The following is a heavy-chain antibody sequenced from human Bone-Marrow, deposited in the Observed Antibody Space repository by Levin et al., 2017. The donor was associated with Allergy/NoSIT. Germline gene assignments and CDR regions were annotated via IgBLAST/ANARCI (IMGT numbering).Heavy chain of an antibody. Sequence: GGSLRLSCAASGFAFSNYWMHWVRQAPGKGLVWVSRINRGGTSTTYADSAKGRFTISRDNAKNTLYLQMNSLRAEDTAVYYCARDPFAYDFGSGSYLDYWGQGALVSVSS. CDR2: INRGGTST. V-gene: IGHV3-74*01. CDR1: GFAFSNYW. J-gene: IGHJ4*02. CDR3: ARDPFAYDFGSGSYLDY. D-gene: IGHD3-10*01.